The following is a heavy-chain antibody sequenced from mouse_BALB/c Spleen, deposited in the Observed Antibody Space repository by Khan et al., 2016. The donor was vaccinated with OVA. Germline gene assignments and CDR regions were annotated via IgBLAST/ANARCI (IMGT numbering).Heavy chain of an antibody. CDR2: INPYNDYT. CDR1: GYTFTSYD. D-gene: IGHD3-1*01. CDR3: ARDVSGLQTWFPY. J-gene: IGHJ3*01. V-gene: IGHV1S136*01. Sequence: EVQLQQSGPELVKPGASVKMSCKASGYTFTSYDMHWVKQKPGQGLEWIGYINPYNDYTNFNEKFKGKATLTADKSSSTAYMELSSLTSEDSAVYYCARDVSGLQTWFPYWGQGTLVTVSA.